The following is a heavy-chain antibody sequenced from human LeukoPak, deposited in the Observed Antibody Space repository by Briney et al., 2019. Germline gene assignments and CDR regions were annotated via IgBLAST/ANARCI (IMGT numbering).Heavy chain of an antibody. D-gene: IGHD2-2*01. CDR2: ISSSRSTI. CDR3: AREYCSSTSCLYDY. Sequence: GGSLRLSCAASGFTFSSYSMNWGRQAPGKGLEWVSYISSSRSTIYYADSVKGRFTISRDSAKNSLYLQTNSLRAEDTAVYYCAREYCSSTSCLYDYWGQGTLVTVSS. V-gene: IGHV3-48*01. CDR1: GFTFSSYS. J-gene: IGHJ4*02.